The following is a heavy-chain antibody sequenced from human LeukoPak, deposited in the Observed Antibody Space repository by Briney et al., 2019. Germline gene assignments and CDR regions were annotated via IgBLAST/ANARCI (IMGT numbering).Heavy chain of an antibody. CDR2: ISSSSNNI. CDR1: GFTFGSYS. D-gene: IGHD2-21*02. V-gene: IGHV3-48*01. Sequence: GGSLRLSCAASGFTFGSYSMNWVRQAPGKGLEWVSYISSSSNNIYYVDSVKGRFTISRDNAKNSLYLQVNSLRAEDTAVYYCAELAYCGGDCLTDWGQGTLVTVSS. CDR3: AELAYCGGDCLTD. J-gene: IGHJ4*02.